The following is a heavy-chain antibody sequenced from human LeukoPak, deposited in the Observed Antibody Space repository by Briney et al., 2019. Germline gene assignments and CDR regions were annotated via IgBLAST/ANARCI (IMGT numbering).Heavy chain of an antibody. J-gene: IGHJ6*03. Sequence: GGSLRLSCAASEFSVGSNYMTWVRQAPGKGLEWVANIRQDGSEKYYVDSVKGRFSISRDNAKKSLYLQMNSLRAEDTAIYYCAKNGDRGAYCSGGSCYPYYYYNMDVWGKGTTVTISS. CDR1: EFSVGSNY. CDR3: AKNGDRGAYCSGGSCYPYYYYNMDV. D-gene: IGHD2-15*01. CDR2: IRQDGSEK. V-gene: IGHV3-7*03.